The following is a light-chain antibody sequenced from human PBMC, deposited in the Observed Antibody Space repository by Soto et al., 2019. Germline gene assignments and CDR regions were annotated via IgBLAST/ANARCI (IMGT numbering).Light chain of an antibody. V-gene: IGKV3-11*01. CDR1: QSVGTY. J-gene: IGKJ2*01. CDR2: DAS. CDR3: QERYNWPRNT. Sequence: EIVLTQSAATLSLSPGERATLSCRASQSVGTYLAWYQQKPGQAPRLLIYDASNRATGIPARFSGSGSGADFTLTISSLEPEDFAVYYCQERYNWPRNTFGQGTKVDIK.